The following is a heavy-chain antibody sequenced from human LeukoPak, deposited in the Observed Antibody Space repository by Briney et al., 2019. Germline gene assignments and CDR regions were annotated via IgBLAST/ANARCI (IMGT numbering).Heavy chain of an antibody. V-gene: IGHV3-30*02. Sequence: GGSLRLSCAASGFTFTGYYLHWVRQTPGKGLEWVAFIRYDGSNKYYADSVKGRFTISRDNSKNTLYLQMNSLRAEDTAVYYRAKPLGYSGYVFDYWGQGTLVTVSS. CDR1: GFTFTGYY. CDR3: AKPLGYSGYVFDY. CDR2: IRYDGSNK. D-gene: IGHD5-12*01. J-gene: IGHJ4*02.